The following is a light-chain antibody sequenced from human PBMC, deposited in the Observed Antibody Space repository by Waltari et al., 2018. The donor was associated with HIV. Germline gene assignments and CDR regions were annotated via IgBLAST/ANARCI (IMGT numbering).Light chain of an antibody. Sequence: SVLTQPPSVSAAPGQTVTISCSGSRSNIGNTYVSWFQQRPRAAPRFLIYDNKQRRSGVPDRCAGCRAGTSATLGGAGLQAGDEADYYCGTWDTSLDAGVFGGGTKRTVL. CDR2: DNK. J-gene: IGLJ3*02. V-gene: IGLV1-51*01. CDR3: GTWDTSLDAGV. CDR1: RSNIGNTY.